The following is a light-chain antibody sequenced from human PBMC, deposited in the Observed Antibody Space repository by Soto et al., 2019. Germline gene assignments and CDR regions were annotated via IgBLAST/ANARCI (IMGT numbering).Light chain of an antibody. CDR3: QQYGSSLTWT. CDR1: QSVSSSY. V-gene: IGKV3-20*01. Sequence: VVTQSPDTLSLSPGERVTLSCRAIQSVSSSYLAWYQQKPGQAPRLLIYGASSRATGIPDRFSGSGSGTDFTLTISRLEPEDFAVYYCQQYGSSLTWTFGQGSMVDIK. J-gene: IGKJ1*01. CDR2: GAS.